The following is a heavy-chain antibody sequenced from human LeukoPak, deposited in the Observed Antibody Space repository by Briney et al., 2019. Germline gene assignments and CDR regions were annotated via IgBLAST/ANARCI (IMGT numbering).Heavy chain of an antibody. CDR1: GFTFSSYS. Sequence: GGSLRLSCAASGFTFSSYSMNWVRQAPGKGLEWVSSISSSSSYIYYADSGKGRSTISRDNAKNSLYLQMNSLRAEDTAVYYCARSPTWLVRESFDYWGQGTLVTVSS. J-gene: IGHJ4*02. V-gene: IGHV3-21*01. D-gene: IGHD6-19*01. CDR3: ARSPTWLVRESFDY. CDR2: ISSSSSYI.